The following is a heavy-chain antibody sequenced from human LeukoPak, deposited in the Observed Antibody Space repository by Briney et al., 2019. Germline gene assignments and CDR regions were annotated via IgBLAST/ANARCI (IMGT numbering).Heavy chain of an antibody. Sequence: GGSLRLSCAASGFTFNDYGMSWVRQGPGKGLEWVSGINWNGGTTGYADSVRGRFTISRDNAKNSLYLQMDSLRAEDTALYYCARDKHYYDSSNYVWGQGTLVTVSS. CDR3: ARDKHYYDSSNYV. J-gene: IGHJ4*02. CDR2: INWNGGTT. CDR1: GFTFNDYG. V-gene: IGHV3-20*04. D-gene: IGHD3-22*01.